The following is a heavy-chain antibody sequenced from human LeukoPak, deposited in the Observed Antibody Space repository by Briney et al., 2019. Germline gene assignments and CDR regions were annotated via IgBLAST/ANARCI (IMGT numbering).Heavy chain of an antibody. D-gene: IGHD2-2*01. J-gene: IGHJ4*02. Sequence: PGGSLRLSCAASGSTFSSYAMSWVRQAPGKGLEWVSAISGSGGSTYYADSVKGRFTISRDNSKNTLYLQMNSLRAEDTAVYYCARYCSSTSCYVRFDYWGQGTLVTVSS. CDR1: GSTFSSYA. V-gene: IGHV3-23*01. CDR3: ARYCSSTSCYVRFDY. CDR2: ISGSGGST.